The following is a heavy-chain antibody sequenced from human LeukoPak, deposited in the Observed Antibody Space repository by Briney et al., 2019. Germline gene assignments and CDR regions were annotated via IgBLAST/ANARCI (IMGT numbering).Heavy chain of an antibody. CDR2: ISSSGSTI. J-gene: IGHJ4*02. CDR3: ARDSGYDLGFGY. D-gene: IGHD5-12*01. V-gene: IGHV3-48*03. CDR1: GFTFSSYE. Sequence: GGSLRLSCAASGFTFSSYEMNWVRQAPGKGLEWVSYISSSGSTIYYADSVKGRFNISRDNAKNSLYLQMNSLRAEDTAVYYCARDSGYDLGFGYWGQGTLVTVSS.